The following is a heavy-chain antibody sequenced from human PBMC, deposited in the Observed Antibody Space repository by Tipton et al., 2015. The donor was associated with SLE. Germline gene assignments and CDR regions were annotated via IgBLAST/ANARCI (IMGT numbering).Heavy chain of an antibody. J-gene: IGHJ4*02. CDR1: GGSISSYY. D-gene: IGHD1-26*01. CDR2: IYYSGST. V-gene: IGHV4-59*01. CDR3: ARVDELLFDY. Sequence: LRLSCTVSGGSISSYYWGWVRQPPGKGLEWIGYIYYSGSTNYNPSLKSRVTISVDTSKNQFSLKLSSVTAADTAVYYCARVDELLFDYWGQGTLVTVSS.